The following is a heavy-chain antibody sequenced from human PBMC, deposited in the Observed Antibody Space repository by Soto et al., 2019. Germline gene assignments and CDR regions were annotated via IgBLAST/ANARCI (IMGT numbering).Heavy chain of an antibody. CDR3: AKVSRIAVAANYYYGMDV. J-gene: IGHJ6*02. CDR1: GGTFSSYA. Sequence: SVKVSCKASGGTFSSYAISWVRQDPGQGLEWMGGIIPIFGTANYAQKFQGRVTITADESTSTAYMELSSLRSEDTAVYYCAKVSRIAVAANYYYGMDVWGQGTTVTVSS. CDR2: IIPIFGTA. V-gene: IGHV1-69*13. D-gene: IGHD6-19*01.